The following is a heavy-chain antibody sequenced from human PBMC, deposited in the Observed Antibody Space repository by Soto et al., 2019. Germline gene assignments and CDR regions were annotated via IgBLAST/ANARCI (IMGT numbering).Heavy chain of an antibody. D-gene: IGHD3-10*01. Sequence: QVQLVQSGAEVKKPGSSVKVSCKASGGTFSSYAISWVRQAPGQGLEWMGGIIPIFGTANYAQKFQGRVTITADESTSTAYMELSSLRSEYTAVYYCARDKKLLSYGELSKQPYYYGMDVWGQGTTVTVSS. CDR1: GGTFSSYA. J-gene: IGHJ6*02. CDR2: IIPIFGTA. V-gene: IGHV1-69*01. CDR3: ARDKKLLSYGELSKQPYYYGMDV.